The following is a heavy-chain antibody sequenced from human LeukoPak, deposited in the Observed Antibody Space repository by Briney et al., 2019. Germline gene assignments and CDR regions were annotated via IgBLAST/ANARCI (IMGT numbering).Heavy chain of an antibody. J-gene: IGHJ3*02. CDR3: ARALYGGASRRAFDI. CDR1: GFTFSSYA. Sequence: GGSLRLSCAASGFTFSSYAMSWVRQAPGKGLEWVSDISGSGGNTYYADSVKGRFTISRDNSKNTLYLQMNSLRAEDTAVYYCARALYGGASRRAFDIWGQGTMVTVSS. CDR2: ISGSGGNT. V-gene: IGHV3-23*01. D-gene: IGHD4-23*01.